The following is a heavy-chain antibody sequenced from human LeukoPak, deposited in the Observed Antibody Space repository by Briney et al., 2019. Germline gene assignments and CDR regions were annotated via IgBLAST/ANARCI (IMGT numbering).Heavy chain of an antibody. CDR3: ARIAYDAREY. D-gene: IGHD3-3*01. Sequence: ASVKVSCKASGYTFTDYYMHWVRQAPGQGLEWMGWINPNSGGTNYAQKFQGRVTMTRDTSISTAYMELSRLRSDDTAVYYCARIAYDAREYWGQGTLVTVSS. CDR1: GYTFTDYY. J-gene: IGHJ4*02. V-gene: IGHV1-2*02. CDR2: INPNSGGT.